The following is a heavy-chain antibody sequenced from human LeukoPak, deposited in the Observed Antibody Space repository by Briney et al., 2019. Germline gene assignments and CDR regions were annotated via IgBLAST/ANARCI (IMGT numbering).Heavy chain of an antibody. CDR3: ARDPTYCSSTSCYLSNAFDI. Sequence: ASVKVSCKASGYTFTGYYMHWVRQAPGQGLEWMGWINPNSGGTNYAQKFQGRVTMTRDTSISTAYMELSRLRSDDTAVYYCARDPTYCSSTSCYLSNAFDIWGQGTIVTVSS. CDR2: INPNSGGT. J-gene: IGHJ3*02. CDR1: GYTFTGYY. D-gene: IGHD2-2*01. V-gene: IGHV1-2*02.